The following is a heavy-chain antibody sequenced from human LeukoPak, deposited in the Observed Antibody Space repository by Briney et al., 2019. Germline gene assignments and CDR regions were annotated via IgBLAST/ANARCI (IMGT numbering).Heavy chain of an antibody. J-gene: IGHJ4*02. CDR2: IKQDGSVK. Sequence: GGSLRLSCAASGFSFSGYWMSWVRQTPGKGLEWVANIKQDGSVKNSVDSMKGRFTISRDNALNSLYLQMNSLRAEDTAIYYCARSIPYGTTWYGRSDYWGQGTLVTVSS. V-gene: IGHV3-7*03. CDR3: ARSIPYGTTWYGRSDY. D-gene: IGHD6-13*01. CDR1: GFSFSGYW.